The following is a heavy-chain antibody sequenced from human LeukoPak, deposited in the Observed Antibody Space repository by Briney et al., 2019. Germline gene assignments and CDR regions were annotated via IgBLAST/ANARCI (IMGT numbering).Heavy chain of an antibody. CDR2: ISGSGGST. CDR1: GFTFSSYA. CDR3: AKDLTYGVNSGVDY. V-gene: IGHV3-23*01. Sequence: GGSLRLSCAASGFTFSSYAMSWVRQAPGKGLEWVSAISGSGGSTYYADSVKGRFTISRDNSKNTLYLQMNSLRAEDTAVYYCAKDLTYGVNSGVDYWGQGTLVTVSS. J-gene: IGHJ4*02. D-gene: IGHD4-23*01.